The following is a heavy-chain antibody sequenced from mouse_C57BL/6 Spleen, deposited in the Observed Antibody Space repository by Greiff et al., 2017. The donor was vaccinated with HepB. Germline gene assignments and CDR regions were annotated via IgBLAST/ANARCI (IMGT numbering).Heavy chain of an antibody. CDR3: ARSGLRRAWFAY. Sequence: VQLQQSGAELVMPGASVKLSCKASGYTFTSYWMHWVKQRPGQGLEWIGEIDPSDSYTNYNQKFKGKSTLTVEKSSSTAYMQLSSLTSEDSAVYYCARSGLRRAWFAYWGQGTLVTVSA. D-gene: IGHD3-2*02. CDR1: GYTFTSYW. J-gene: IGHJ3*01. V-gene: IGHV1-69*01. CDR2: IDPSDSYT.